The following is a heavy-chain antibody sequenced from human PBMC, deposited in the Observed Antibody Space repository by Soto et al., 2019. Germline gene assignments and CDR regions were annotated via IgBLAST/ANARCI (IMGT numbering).Heavy chain of an antibody. CDR1: GGSISSSNW. CDR3: ARVDSNGGLDS. Sequence: SETLSLTCAVSGGSISSSNWWSWVRQPPGKGLEWIGEIYHSGSTNYNPSLKSRVTISVDTSKNHFSLNLSSVTAADTAVYYCARVDSNGGLDSWGQGILVTVSS. J-gene: IGHJ5*01. D-gene: IGHD3-22*01. CDR2: IYHSGST. V-gene: IGHV4-4*02.